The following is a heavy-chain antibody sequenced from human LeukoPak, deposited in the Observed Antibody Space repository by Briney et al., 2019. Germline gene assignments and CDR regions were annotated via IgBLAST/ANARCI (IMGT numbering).Heavy chain of an antibody. D-gene: IGHD3-3*02. Sequence: SETLSLTCTVSGGSISSSSYYWGWIRQPPGKGLEWIGSIYYSGSTYYNPSLKSRVTISVDTSENQFSLKLSSVTAADTAVYYCAGGIYGLAPNSWDWFDPWGQGTLVTVSP. CDR3: AGGIYGLAPNSWDWFDP. CDR2: IYYSGST. CDR1: GGSISSSSYY. V-gene: IGHV4-39*07. J-gene: IGHJ5*02.